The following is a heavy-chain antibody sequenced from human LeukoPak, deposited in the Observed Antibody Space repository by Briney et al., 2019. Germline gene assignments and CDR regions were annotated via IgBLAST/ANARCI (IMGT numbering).Heavy chain of an antibody. Sequence: SETLSLTCTVSGGSISSGSYYWSWIRQPAGKGLEWIGRIYTSGSTNYNPSLKSRVTISVDTSKNQFSLRLSSVTAADTAVYYCARDAYYYGSGSYPFDPWGQGTLVTVSS. CDR2: IYTSGST. CDR1: GGSISSGSYY. J-gene: IGHJ5*02. CDR3: ARDAYYYGSGSYPFDP. V-gene: IGHV4-61*02. D-gene: IGHD3-10*01.